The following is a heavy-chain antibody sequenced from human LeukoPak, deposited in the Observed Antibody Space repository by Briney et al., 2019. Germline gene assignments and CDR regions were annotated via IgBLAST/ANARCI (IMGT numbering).Heavy chain of an antibody. CDR1: GFTFSSYS. D-gene: IGHD3-3*01. V-gene: IGHV3-21*04. CDR3: ARGVPSSYYDFWSGSGGYFDY. J-gene: IGHJ4*02. CDR2: ISSSSSYI. Sequence: PGGSLRLSCAASGFTFSSYSMNWVRQAPGKGLEWVSSISSSSSYIYYADSVKGRFTISRDNAKNSLYLQMNSLRAEDTALYYCARGVPSSYYDFWSGSGGYFDYWGQGTLVTVCS.